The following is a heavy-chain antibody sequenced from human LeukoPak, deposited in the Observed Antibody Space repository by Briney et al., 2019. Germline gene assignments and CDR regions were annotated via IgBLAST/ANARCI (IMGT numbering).Heavy chain of an antibody. CDR1: GFTFSNYA. Sequence: GGSLRLSYAASGFTFSNYAMSWVRQAPGKGLEWVSAISGSGGDTFYTDSVKGRFTISRDNSKNTLYLQMKGLRAEDTAVYYCVKDSVVVAGLVNYFDYWGQGTLVTVSS. J-gene: IGHJ4*02. V-gene: IGHV3-23*01. D-gene: IGHD6-19*01. CDR3: VKDSVVVAGLVNYFDY. CDR2: ISGSGGDT.